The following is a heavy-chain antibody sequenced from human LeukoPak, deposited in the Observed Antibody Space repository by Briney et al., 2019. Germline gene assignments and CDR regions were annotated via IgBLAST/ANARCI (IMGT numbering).Heavy chain of an antibody. V-gene: IGHV4-59*08. CDR2: IYYSGST. CDR1: GGSFSGYY. CDR3: ARHYRFQQLGSFDS. J-gene: IGHJ4*02. Sequence: PSETLSLTCAVYGGSFSGYYWSWIRQPPGKGLEWIGYIYYSGSTNYNPSLKSRVTISVDTSKNQFSLKLSSVTAADTAVYYCARHYRFQQLGSFDSWGQGTLVTVSS. D-gene: IGHD6-13*01.